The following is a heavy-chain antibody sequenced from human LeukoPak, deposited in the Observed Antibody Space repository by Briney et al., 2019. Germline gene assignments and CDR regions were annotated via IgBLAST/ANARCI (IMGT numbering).Heavy chain of an antibody. CDR1: GFTFSNAW. CDR3: AELGITMIGGV. V-gene: IGHV3-48*04. D-gene: IGHD3-10*02. Sequence: GGSLRLSCAASGFTFSNAWMNWVRQAPGKGLEWVSYISSSGSTIYYADSAKGRFTISRDNAKNSLYLQMNSLRAEDTAVYYCAELGITMIGGVWGKGTTVTISS. CDR2: ISSSGSTI. J-gene: IGHJ6*04.